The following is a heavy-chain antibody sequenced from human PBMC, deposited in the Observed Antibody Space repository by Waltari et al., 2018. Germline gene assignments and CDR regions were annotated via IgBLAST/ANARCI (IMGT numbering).Heavy chain of an antibody. J-gene: IGHJ4*02. CDR1: GFTFSSHW. D-gene: IGHD3-22*01. CDR2: INSDGSST. Sequence: EVQLVESGGGLVQPGGSLRLSCAASGFTFSSHWMYWVSQTPGKGLVWVSGINSDGSSTSYADSVKGRVTISRDNAKNTLYLQMNSLRAEDTAVYYCVRDSSGTYWGQGTQVTVSS. CDR3: VRDSSGTY. V-gene: IGHV3-74*01.